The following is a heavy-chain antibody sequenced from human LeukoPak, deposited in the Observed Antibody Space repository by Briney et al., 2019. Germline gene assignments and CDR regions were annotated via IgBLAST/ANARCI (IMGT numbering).Heavy chain of an antibody. V-gene: IGHV5-51*01. J-gene: IGHJ3*02. D-gene: IGHD2-21*02. CDR1: GDSFTSYW. CDR2: IYPGDSDT. CDR3: ARRNPLTQDAFDI. Sequence: GESLKISCEGSGDSFTSYWIGWVRQMPGKGLGWMGIIYPGDSDTTYSPSFQGQVTISADKSISTAYVQSSSQKAADTALYYCARRNPLTQDAFDIWGQGTMVTVSS.